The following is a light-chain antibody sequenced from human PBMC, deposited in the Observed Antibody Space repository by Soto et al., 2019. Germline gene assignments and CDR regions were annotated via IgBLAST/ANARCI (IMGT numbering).Light chain of an antibody. CDR1: QSISSY. Sequence: DIQMTQSPSSLSASVGDRVTITCRASQSISSYLNWYQQKPGKAPKIMIYAASSLQSGVPSRFSGSGAGTDFTLTIRSLQPEDFATYYCQQSYSTLPMYTFGQGTKLEIK. CDR3: QQSYSTLPMYT. CDR2: AAS. V-gene: IGKV1-39*01. J-gene: IGKJ2*01.